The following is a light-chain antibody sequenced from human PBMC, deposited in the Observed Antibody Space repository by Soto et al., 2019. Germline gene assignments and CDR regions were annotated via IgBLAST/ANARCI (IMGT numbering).Light chain of an antibody. J-gene: IGKJ4*01. V-gene: IGKV2-28*01. Sequence: DIVMTQSPLSLPVTPGEPASISCRSSQSLLHSNGYNYLDWYLQKPGQSPQLLIYLGSNRASGVPARFSGSGSGTDFTLKISRVEAEDVGVYYCMQALQNPLTFGGGTKVEIK. CDR2: LGS. CDR3: MQALQNPLT. CDR1: QSLLHSNGYNY.